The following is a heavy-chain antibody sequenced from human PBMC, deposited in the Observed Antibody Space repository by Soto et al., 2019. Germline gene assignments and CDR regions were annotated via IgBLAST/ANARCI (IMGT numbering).Heavy chain of an antibody. Sequence: QVQLVQSGAEVKKPGSSVKVSCKASGGTFSSYAISWVRQAPGQGLEWMGGIIPIFGTANYAQKFQGRVTITADESTSTAYMELSSLRSEDTAVYYCANYDAAACGGVYYYYYGMDVWGQGTTGTVSS. CDR1: GGTFSSYA. V-gene: IGHV1-69*01. D-gene: IGHD6-13*01. CDR2: IIPIFGTA. J-gene: IGHJ6*02. CDR3: ANYDAAACGGVYYYYYGMDV.